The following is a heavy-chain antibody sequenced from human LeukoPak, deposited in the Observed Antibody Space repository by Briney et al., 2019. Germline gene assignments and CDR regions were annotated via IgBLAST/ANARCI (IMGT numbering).Heavy chain of an antibody. D-gene: IGHD3-16*01. J-gene: IGHJ4*01. Sequence: ASVKVSCKASGYRFTSYAISWVRQAPGQGLEWMGWISGYNGKTNYAQKVQGRVTMTTDTTTNTAYMELRSLRSDDTAIYYCARMEYSDYVWEDYRPNHYFDYWGQGTLVTVSS. CDR1: GYRFTSYA. CDR3: ARMEYSDYVWEDYRPNHYFDY. CDR2: ISGYNGKT. V-gene: IGHV1-18*01.